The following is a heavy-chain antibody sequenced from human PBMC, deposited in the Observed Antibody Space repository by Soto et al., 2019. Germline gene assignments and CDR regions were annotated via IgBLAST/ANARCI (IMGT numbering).Heavy chain of an antibody. D-gene: IGHD2-15*01. CDR3: ARIGYCIENSCSGFDY. CDR1: GGSISSYY. V-gene: IGHV4-59*01. Sequence: PSETLSLTCTVSGGSISSYYWSWFRQPPGKGLEWIGYIYSSGSTNYNPSLKSRVAISIDTSKKQLSLNLTSVTAADTAIYYCARIGYCIENSCSGFDYWGQGTLVTVSS. J-gene: IGHJ4*02. CDR2: IYSSGST.